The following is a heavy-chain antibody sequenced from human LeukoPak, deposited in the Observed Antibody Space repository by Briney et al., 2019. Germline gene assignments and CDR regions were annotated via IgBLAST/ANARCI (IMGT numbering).Heavy chain of an antibody. CDR2: ISSSSSTI. D-gene: IGHD2-21*01. V-gene: IGHV3-48*01. CDR1: GFTFSSYS. CDR3: ARDLRVISFDN. J-gene: IGHJ4*02. Sequence: SGGSLRLSCAASGFTFSSYSMNWVRQAPGKGLEWVSYISSSSSTIYYADSVKGRATISRDNSKNTLYLQMNSLRAEDTAIYYCARDLRVISFDNWGQGTLVSVSS.